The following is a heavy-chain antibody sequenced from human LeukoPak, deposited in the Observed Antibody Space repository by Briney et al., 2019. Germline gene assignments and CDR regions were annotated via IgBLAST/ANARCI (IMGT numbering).Heavy chain of an antibody. Sequence: VGSLRLSCAASGFTFDDYAMHWVRQAPGKGLEWVSLISGDGGSTYYADSVKGRFTISRDNSKNSLYLQMKSLRTEDTALYYCAKAGGRMEPRVWFDYWGQGTLATVSS. CDR3: AKAGGRMEPRVWFDY. D-gene: IGHD3-16*01. J-gene: IGHJ4*02. CDR1: GFTFDDYA. CDR2: ISGDGGST. V-gene: IGHV3-43*02.